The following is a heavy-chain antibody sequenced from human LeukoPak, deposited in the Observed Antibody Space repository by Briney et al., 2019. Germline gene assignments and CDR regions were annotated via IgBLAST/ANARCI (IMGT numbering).Heavy chain of an antibody. CDR2: ISYSGTN. V-gene: IGHV4-59*05. Sequence: PGGSLRLSCAASGFTFSSYAMSWVRQPPGKGLEWIGSISYSGTNYNNPSLKSRVSISIDTSKNQFSVKLTSVSAADTAMYYCASLGTLRSWGQGTLVTVSS. D-gene: IGHD7-27*01. CDR1: GFTFSSYA. CDR3: ASLGTLRS. J-gene: IGHJ5*02.